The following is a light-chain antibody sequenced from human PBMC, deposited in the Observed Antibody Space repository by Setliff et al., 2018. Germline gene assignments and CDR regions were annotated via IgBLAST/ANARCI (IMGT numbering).Light chain of an antibody. CDR1: QSVSSY. V-gene: IGKV3-11*01. Sequence: EIVLTQSPATLSLSPGERATLSCRASQSVSSYLAWYQQKPGQAPRLLIYDASNRATGIPARFSGSGSGTDFTLTISSLEPEDLAVYYCQQRSNWPLTFGGGTK. J-gene: IGKJ4*01. CDR3: QQRSNWPLT. CDR2: DAS.